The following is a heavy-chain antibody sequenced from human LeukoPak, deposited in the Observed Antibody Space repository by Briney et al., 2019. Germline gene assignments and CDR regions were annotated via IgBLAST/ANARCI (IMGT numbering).Heavy chain of an antibody. CDR1: GYTFTSYD. V-gene: IGHV1-8*03. J-gene: IGHJ3*02. D-gene: IGHD3-3*01. Sequence: ASVKVSCKASGYTFTSYDINWVRQATGQGLEWMGWMNPNSSNTGYAQKFQGRVTITMNTSISTAYMELSSLRFEDTAVYYCAREERRRGSIFGVVIGPHDAFDIWGQGTMVTVSS. CDR3: AREERRRGSIFGVVIGPHDAFDI. CDR2: MNPNSSNT.